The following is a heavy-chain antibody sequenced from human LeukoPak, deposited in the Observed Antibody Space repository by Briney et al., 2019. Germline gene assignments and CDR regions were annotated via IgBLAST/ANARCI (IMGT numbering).Heavy chain of an antibody. D-gene: IGHD5-24*01. V-gene: IGHV3-23*01. CDR1: GFTFSSYA. CDR2: ISGSGGST. CDR3: AKVRGGYNWNY. Sequence: GGSLRLSCAASGFTFSSYAMSWVRQAPGKGREWVSAISGSGGSTYYADSVKGRFTISRDNSKNTLYLQMNSLRAEDTAVYYCAKVRGGYNWNYWGQGTLVTVSS. J-gene: IGHJ4*02.